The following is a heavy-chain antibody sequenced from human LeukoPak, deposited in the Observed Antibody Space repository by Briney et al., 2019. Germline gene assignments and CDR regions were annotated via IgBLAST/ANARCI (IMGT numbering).Heavy chain of an antibody. CDR3: ARDPSGGGETGDY. V-gene: IGHV3-30*03. CDR2: ISYDGSNK. J-gene: IGHJ4*02. Sequence: PGRSLRLSCAASGFTFSSYGMHWVRQAPGKGLEWVAVISYDGSNKYYADSVKGRLTISRDNSKNTLYLQMNSLRAEDTAVYYCARDPSGGGETGDYWGQGTLVTVSS. D-gene: IGHD1-14*01. CDR1: GFTFSSYG.